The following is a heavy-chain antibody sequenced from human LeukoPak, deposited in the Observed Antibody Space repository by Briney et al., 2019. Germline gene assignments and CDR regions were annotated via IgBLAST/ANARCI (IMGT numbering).Heavy chain of an antibody. V-gene: IGHV3-9*01. Sequence: PGRSLRLSCAASGFTFDDYAMHWVRQAPGKGLGGVSGISWNSGSIGYADSVKGRFTISRDNAKNSLYLQMNSLRAEDTALYYCAKDYYYDSSGYYSRPRFFDYWGQGTLVTVSS. J-gene: IGHJ4*02. CDR2: ISWNSGSI. CDR3: AKDYYYDSSGYYSRPRFFDY. CDR1: GFTFDDYA. D-gene: IGHD3-22*01.